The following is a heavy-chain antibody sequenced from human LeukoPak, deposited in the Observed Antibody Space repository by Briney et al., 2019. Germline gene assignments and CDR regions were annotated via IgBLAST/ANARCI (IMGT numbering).Heavy chain of an antibody. Sequence: SQTLSLTCTVSGDSIYSGNYYWSWIRQPAGKGLEWIGRIYSSGTTIYNPSLKSRVTISVDTSKNQFSLKLSSVTAADTAVYYCARSTSSSWFFDYWGQGTLVTVSS. CDR1: GDSIYSGNYY. V-gene: IGHV4-61*02. D-gene: IGHD6-13*01. J-gene: IGHJ4*02. CDR3: ARSTSSSWFFDY. CDR2: IYSSGTT.